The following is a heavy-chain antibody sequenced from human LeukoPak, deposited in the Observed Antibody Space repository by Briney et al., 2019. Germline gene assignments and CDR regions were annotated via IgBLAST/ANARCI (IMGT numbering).Heavy chain of an antibody. CDR3: ARDQGQWLVGGGLDY. V-gene: IGHV3-21*01. D-gene: IGHD6-19*01. CDR1: GFTFSSYS. Sequence: PGGSLRLSCAASGFTFSSYSMNWVRQAPGKGLEWVSSISSSSSYIYYADSVKGRFTISRDNAKNSLYLLMNSLRAEDTAVYYCARDQGQWLVGGGLDYWGQGTLVTVSS. CDR2: ISSSSSYI. J-gene: IGHJ4*02.